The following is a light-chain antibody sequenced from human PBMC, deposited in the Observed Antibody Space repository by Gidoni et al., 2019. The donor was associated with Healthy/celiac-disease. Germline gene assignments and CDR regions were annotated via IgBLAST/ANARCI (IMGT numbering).Light chain of an antibody. CDR1: QSISSY. V-gene: IGKV1-39*01. CDR2: DAS. J-gene: IGKJ2*01. CDR3: QQSYSTPRT. Sequence: DIQMTQSPSSLSASVGDRVTITCRASQSISSYFNWYQQKPGKAPKLLIYDASSLQSGVPSRFSGSGSGTDFTLTISSLQPEDFATYYCQQSYSTPRTFGQGTKLEIK.